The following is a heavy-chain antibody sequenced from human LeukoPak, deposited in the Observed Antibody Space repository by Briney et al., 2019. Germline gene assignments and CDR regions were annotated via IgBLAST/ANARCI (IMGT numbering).Heavy chain of an antibody. CDR2: ISYDGSNK. V-gene: IGHV3-30-3*01. CDR1: GFTFSSYA. CDR3: ASTGPREIYSSSPVGY. D-gene: IGHD6-6*01. J-gene: IGHJ4*02. Sequence: GGSLRLSCAASGFTFSSYAMHWVRQAPGKGLEWVAVISYDGSNKYYADSVKGRFTISRDNSKNTLYLQMNSLRAEDTAVYYCASTGPREIYSSSPVGYWGQGTLVTVSS.